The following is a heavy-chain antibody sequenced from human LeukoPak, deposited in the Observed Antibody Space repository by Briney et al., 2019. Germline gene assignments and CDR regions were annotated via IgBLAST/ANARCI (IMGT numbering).Heavy chain of an antibody. V-gene: IGHV1-69*02. CDR1: GGTFSSYT. CDR2: ITPILGIA. D-gene: IGHD3-3*01. J-gene: IGHJ1*01. Sequence: SVKVSCKASGGTFSSYTISWVRQAPGQGLEWMGRITPILGIANYAQKFQGRVTITADKSTSTAYMELSSLRSEDTAVYYCARGEERITIFGVVTKYFQHWGQGTLVTVSS. CDR3: ARGEERITIFGVVTKYFQH.